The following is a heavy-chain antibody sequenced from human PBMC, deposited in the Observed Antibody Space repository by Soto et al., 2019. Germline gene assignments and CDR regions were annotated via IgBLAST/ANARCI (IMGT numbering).Heavy chain of an antibody. CDR3: ARDQWELHF. Sequence: GGSLRLSCAASGFTFSNYAMTWVRQAPGRGLEWVASISGSGTNTYYADSMEGRFIISRDNSKSTLYLQLSSLRAEDTALYYCARDQWELHFWGQGTLVTGSS. CDR2: ISGSGTNT. CDR1: GFTFSNYA. J-gene: IGHJ4*02. D-gene: IGHD1-26*01. V-gene: IGHV3-23*01.